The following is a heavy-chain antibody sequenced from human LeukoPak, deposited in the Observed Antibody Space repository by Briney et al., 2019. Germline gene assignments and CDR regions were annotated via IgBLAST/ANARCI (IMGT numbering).Heavy chain of an antibody. J-gene: IGHJ6*02. CDR1: GGSISSYY. Sequence: SETLSPTCTVSGGSISSYYWSWIRQPPGKGLEWIGYIYYRGSTNYNPSLKSRVTISVDTSKNQFSLKLSSVTAADTAVYYCARVGTMVRGTRYGMDVWGQGTTVTVSS. V-gene: IGHV4-59*01. CDR3: ARVGTMVRGTRYGMDV. D-gene: IGHD3-10*01. CDR2: IYYRGST.